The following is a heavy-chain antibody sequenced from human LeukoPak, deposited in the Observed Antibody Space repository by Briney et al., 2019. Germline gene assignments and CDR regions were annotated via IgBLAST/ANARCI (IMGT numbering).Heavy chain of an antibody. J-gene: IGHJ6*03. V-gene: IGHV1-18*01. CDR2: ISAYNGNT. Sequence: EASVKVSCKASGYTFTSYGISWVRWAPGQGLEWMGWISAYNGNTNYAQKLQGRVTMTTDTSTSTAYMELSRLRSDEPPVYYCARDAVTCDFYCDSMDVWGKGTTVTVSS. CDR3: ARDAVTCDFYCDSMDV. CDR1: GYTFTSYG. D-gene: IGHD4-17*01.